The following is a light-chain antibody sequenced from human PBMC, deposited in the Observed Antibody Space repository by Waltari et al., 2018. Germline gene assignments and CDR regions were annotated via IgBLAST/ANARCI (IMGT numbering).Light chain of an antibody. V-gene: IGKV3-11*01. J-gene: IGKJ4*01. CDR3: QHRHNWPLA. Sequence: EMVLTPSPATLFLSPGERATLSCRASQSVSSNLAWYQQKPGQAPRLLVYDASNRATGVPARFSGSGSGTDFTLIISSLEPEDFAVYYCQHRHNWPLAFGGGTKVEIK. CDR1: QSVSSN. CDR2: DAS.